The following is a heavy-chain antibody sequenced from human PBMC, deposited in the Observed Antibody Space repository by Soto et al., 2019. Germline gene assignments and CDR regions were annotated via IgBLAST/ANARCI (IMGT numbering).Heavy chain of an antibody. CDR2: IKQDGSEK. V-gene: IGHV3-7*01. CDR1: GFTFSSYW. D-gene: IGHD5-12*01. Sequence: EVQLVESGGGLVQPGGSLRLSCAASGFTFSSYWMSWVRQAPGKGLEWVANIKQDGSEKYYVDSVKGRFTISRDNAKNSLYLQMNSLRAEDTAVYYCAREGRYSGYELPYYYGMDVWGQGTTVTVSS. J-gene: IGHJ6*02. CDR3: AREGRYSGYELPYYYGMDV.